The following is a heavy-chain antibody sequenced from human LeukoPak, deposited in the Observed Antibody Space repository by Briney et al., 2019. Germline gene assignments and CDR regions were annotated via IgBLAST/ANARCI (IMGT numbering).Heavy chain of an antibody. V-gene: IGHV3-21*01. D-gene: IGHD6-6*01. CDR3: ARALTYTSSYPLGY. CDR1: GFTSKSYS. Sequence: KPGGSLRLSCVASGFTSKSYSITWVRQAPGKGLEWILCITSGSSNVYYADSVKGRFTFSRDNAKNSLFLQLNSLRVEDTAVYYCARALTYTSSYPLGYWGQGTLVTVSS. CDR2: ITSGSSNV. J-gene: IGHJ4*02.